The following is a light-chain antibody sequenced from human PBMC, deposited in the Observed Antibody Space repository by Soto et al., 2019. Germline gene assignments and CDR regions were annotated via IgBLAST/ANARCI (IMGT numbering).Light chain of an antibody. V-gene: IGLV1-44*01. J-gene: IGLJ2*01. Sequence: QSVLTQPPSASGTPGQRVTISCSGSSSNIGSNTVSWYQQLPGTAPKLLIYSNNQRPSGVPVRFSGSKSGTSASLAISGLKSEDEADYYCAAWDDSLNGPVFGGGTKVTVL. CDR3: AAWDDSLNGPV. CDR2: SNN. CDR1: SSNIGSNT.